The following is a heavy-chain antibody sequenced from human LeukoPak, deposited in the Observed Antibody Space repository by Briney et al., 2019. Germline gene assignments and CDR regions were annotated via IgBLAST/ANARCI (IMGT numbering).Heavy chain of an antibody. Sequence: PGGSLRLSCTTAGFRFGDYAMSWIRQAPGKGLERVSYISNGSRYTNYADSVRGRFTISRDNAKNSLFLQVNSLRAEDTAVYYCARGKGSSWQTPDYWGQGTLVTVSS. V-gene: IGHV3-11*05. CDR1: GFRFGDYA. J-gene: IGHJ4*02. D-gene: IGHD6-13*01. CDR2: ISNGSRYT. CDR3: ARGKGSSWQTPDY.